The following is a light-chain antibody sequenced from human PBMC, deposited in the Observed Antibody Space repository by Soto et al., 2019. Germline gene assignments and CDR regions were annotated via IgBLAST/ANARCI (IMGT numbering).Light chain of an antibody. J-gene: IGKJ4*01. CDR1: RDIGTW. CDR2: RES. V-gene: IGKV1-5*03. Sequence: TQMTQSPSTLSASVGDSVSITCRASRDIGTWLAWFQQKPGRAPNLLIYRESTLARGVPSRFSGSGSGTELTLTISSLQHDDFATYYCHRHETYPPAFGGGTKVDI. CDR3: HRHETYPPA.